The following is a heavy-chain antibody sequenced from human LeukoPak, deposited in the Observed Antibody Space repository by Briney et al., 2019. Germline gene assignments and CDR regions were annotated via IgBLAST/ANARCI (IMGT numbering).Heavy chain of an antibody. D-gene: IGHD3-3*01. CDR2: VKSKTDGGTT. CDR1: GFSFSNAW. J-gene: IGHJ4*02. CDR3: ATSPGFSHTSPFDY. Sequence: PGGSLRLSCAASGFSFSNAWMTWVRQAPGKGLGWVGHVKSKTDGGTTDYAAPVKDRFTISRDDSKNTLFLQMNSLKTEDTAVYHCATSPGFSHTSPFDYWGQGTLVTVSS. V-gene: IGHV3-15*01.